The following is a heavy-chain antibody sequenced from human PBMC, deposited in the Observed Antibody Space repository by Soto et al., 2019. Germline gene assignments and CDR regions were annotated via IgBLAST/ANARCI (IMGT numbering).Heavy chain of an antibody. V-gene: IGHV4-61*08. CDR3: ARDRGSWLLYAFEI. Sequence: SETLSLTCTVSGGSISSGGYYWSWIRQHPGKGLEWIGYIYYSGSTNYNPSLKSRVTISVDTSKNQFSLKLSSVTAADTAVYYCARDRGSWLLYAFEIWGQGTMVTVSS. J-gene: IGHJ3*02. D-gene: IGHD6-13*01. CDR2: IYYSGST. CDR1: GGSISSGGYY.